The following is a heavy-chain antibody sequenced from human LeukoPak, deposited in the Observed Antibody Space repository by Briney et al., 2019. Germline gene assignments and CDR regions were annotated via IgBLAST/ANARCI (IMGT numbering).Heavy chain of an antibody. CDR3: ARGDRLLTMVRGLDY. V-gene: IGHV4-38-2*02. Sequence: SETLSLTCTVSGYSISSGYYWGWIRPPPGKGLEWIGSIYYSGSTYYNPSLKSRVTISVDTSKNQFSLKLSSVTAADTAVYYCARGDRLLTMVRGLDYWGQGTLVTVSS. CDR2: IYYSGST. J-gene: IGHJ4*02. CDR1: GYSISSGYY. D-gene: IGHD3-10*01.